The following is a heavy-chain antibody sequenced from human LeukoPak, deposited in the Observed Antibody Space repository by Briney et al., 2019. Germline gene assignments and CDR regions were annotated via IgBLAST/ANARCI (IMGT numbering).Heavy chain of an antibody. D-gene: IGHD3-22*01. CDR1: GCSISRGGHY. V-gene: IGHV4-39*01. J-gene: IGHJ4*02. CDR3: ANYYDSRGHYLFDF. CDR2: IYYSGRT. Sequence: SETLSLTCAVSGCSISRGGHYWAWIRQPPGKGLEWIGSIYYSGRTYYHPSLESRVTISVDTSQNQFSLRLTSVTASDTAVYFCANYYDSRGHYLFDFWGQGTLVTVSS.